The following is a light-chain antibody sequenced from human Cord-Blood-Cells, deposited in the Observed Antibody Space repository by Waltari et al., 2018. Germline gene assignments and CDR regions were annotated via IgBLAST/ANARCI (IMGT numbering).Light chain of an antibody. CDR1: QSISSN. CDR2: AAS. Sequence: DIQMTQSPSSLSASVGARVTIPCRASQSISSNLNWYQQKPGKAPKLLIYAASSLQSGVPSRFSGSGSGTDFTLTISRLQPEDFATYYCQQSYSSPPLTFGGGTKVEIK. V-gene: IGKV1-39*01. CDR3: QQSYSSPPLT. J-gene: IGKJ4*01.